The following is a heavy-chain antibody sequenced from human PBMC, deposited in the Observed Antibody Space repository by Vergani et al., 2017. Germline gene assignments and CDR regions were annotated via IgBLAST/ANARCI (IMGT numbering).Heavy chain of an antibody. CDR1: GGSFTSYN. D-gene: IGHD4-11*01. V-gene: IGHV4-34*01. CDR3: ARVNTETYGHLYYYYDMDV. J-gene: IGHJ6*02. Sequence: QVQLQQWGGGLLKPSETLSLTCVVNGGSFTSYNWTWIRQSPGEGLEWVGDIDHTGRPDYNPSLKSRLTMSVAKSRNQFSLTLNSVTATDTAIYFCARVNTETYGHLYYYYDMDVWGQGTAVTVS. CDR2: IDHTGRP.